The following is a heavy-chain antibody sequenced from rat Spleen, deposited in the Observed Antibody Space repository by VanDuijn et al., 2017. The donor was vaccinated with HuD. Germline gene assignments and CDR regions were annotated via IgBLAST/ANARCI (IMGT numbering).Heavy chain of an antibody. J-gene: IGHJ2*01. D-gene: IGHD4-3*01. CDR2: ISTDGDNT. Sequence: EVQLVESGGGLVQPGRSLKLSCVASGFTFSDYGMAWVRQAPKKGLEWVAYISTDGDNTYYRDSVKGRFTISRDNAKSTLYLQMDSLRSEDTATYYCTTGDSGYFDYWGQGVMVTVSS. CDR3: TTGDSGYFDY. CDR1: GFTFSDYG. V-gene: IGHV5-27*01.